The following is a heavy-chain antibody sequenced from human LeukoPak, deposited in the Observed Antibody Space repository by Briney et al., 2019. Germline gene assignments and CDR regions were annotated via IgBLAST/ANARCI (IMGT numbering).Heavy chain of an antibody. D-gene: IGHD1-20*01. V-gene: IGHV3-30*02. Sequence: GGSLRLSCAASGFTFSAYGMHWVRQAPGKGLEWVAFIRSDGNNKYYADSVKGRFTISRDNSKNTVYLQMNSLRTEDTALYYCAKDAPRYFNWNKNYFDFWGQGTLVTVSS. CDR1: GFTFSAYG. CDR3: AKDAPRYFNWNKNYFDF. CDR2: IRSDGNNK. J-gene: IGHJ4*02.